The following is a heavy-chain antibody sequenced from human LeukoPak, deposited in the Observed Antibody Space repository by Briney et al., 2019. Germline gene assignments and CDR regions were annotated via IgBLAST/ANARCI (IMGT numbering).Heavy chain of an antibody. V-gene: IGHV1-8*01. J-gene: IGHJ4*02. CDR2: MNPNSGNT. D-gene: IGHD5-12*01. Sequence: ASVKVSCKASGYTFTSYDINWVRQATGQGLEWMGWMNPNSGNTGYAQKFQGRVTMTRNTSISTAYMELRSLRSDDTAVYYCARVVGFDYGGYYFDYWGQGTLVTVSS. CDR3: ARVVGFDYGGYYFDY. CDR1: GYTFTSYD.